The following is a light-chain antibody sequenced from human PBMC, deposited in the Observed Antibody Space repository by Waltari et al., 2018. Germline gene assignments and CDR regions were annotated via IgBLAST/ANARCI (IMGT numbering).Light chain of an antibody. CDR1: QSISSY. CDR3: QQSYSTPGT. CDR2: AAS. Sequence: DIQMTQSPSSLSASVGDRVTITCRASQSISSYLNWYHQKPGKAPKLLSYAASSLQSGVPSRFSGSGSGTDFTLAISSLQPEDFATYYCQQSYSTPGTFGQGTKLEIK. V-gene: IGKV1-39*01. J-gene: IGKJ2*01.